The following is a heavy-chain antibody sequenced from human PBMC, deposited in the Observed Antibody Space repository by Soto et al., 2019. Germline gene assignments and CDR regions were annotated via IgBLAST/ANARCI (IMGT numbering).Heavy chain of an antibody. V-gene: IGHV3-9*01. D-gene: IGHD4-17*01. CDR3: AKSKWDLEILKTTVTTFWGPFHI. J-gene: IGHJ3*02. Sequence: EVQLVESGGGLVQPGRSLRLSCAASGFTFDDYAMHWVRQVPGKGPEWVSGISWNSGSRGYAESVRGRFTISRDNAKNSLYLQMNRLRAEDTALYYCAKSKWDLEILKTTVTTFWGPFHIWGQGTMVTVSS. CDR1: GFTFDDYA. CDR2: ISWNSGSR.